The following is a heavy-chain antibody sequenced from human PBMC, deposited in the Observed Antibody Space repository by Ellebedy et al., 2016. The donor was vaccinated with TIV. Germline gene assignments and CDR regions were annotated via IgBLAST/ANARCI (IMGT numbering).Heavy chain of an antibody. CDR2: INAGNGNT. J-gene: IGHJ4*02. Sequence: ASVKVSCXASGYTFTSYAMHWVRQAPGQRLEWMGWINAGNGNTKYSQKFQGRVTITRDTSASTAYMELSSLRSEDTAVYYCATFGSSGYDDYWGQGTLVTVSS. V-gene: IGHV1-3*01. CDR1: GYTFTSYA. D-gene: IGHD5-12*01. CDR3: ATFGSSGYDDY.